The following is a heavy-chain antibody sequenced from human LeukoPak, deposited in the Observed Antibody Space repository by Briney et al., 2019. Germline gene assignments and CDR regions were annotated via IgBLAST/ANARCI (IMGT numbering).Heavy chain of an antibody. V-gene: IGHV4-30-2*01. J-gene: IGHJ6*02. CDR2: IYHSEST. CDR3: ARAPRAYCSGGSCYVDV. CDR1: GGSISSGGYS. Sequence: SETLSLTCAVSGGSISSGGYSWSWIRQPPGKGLEWIGYIYHSESTYYNPSLKSRVTISVDRSKSQFSLKLSSVTAADTAVYYCARAPRAYCSGGSCYVDVWGQGTTVTVSS. D-gene: IGHD2-15*01.